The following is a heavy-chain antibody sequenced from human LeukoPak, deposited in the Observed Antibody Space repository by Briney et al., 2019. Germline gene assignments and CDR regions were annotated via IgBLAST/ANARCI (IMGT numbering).Heavy chain of an antibody. Sequence: PGGSLRLSCAASGFTFSSYGMHWVRQAPGKGLEWVAVISYDGSNKYYADSVKGRFTISRDNSKNTLYLQMNSLRAEDTAVYYCARDHGSGSYYPDYWGQGTLVTVSS. V-gene: IGHV3-30*03. CDR3: ARDHGSGSYYPDY. J-gene: IGHJ4*02. CDR2: ISYDGSNK. D-gene: IGHD3-10*01. CDR1: GFTFSSYG.